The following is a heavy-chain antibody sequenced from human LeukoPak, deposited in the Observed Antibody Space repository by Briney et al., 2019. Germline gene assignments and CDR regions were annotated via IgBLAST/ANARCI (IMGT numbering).Heavy chain of an antibody. D-gene: IGHD4-17*01. CDR3: ARETVTTEVGNWFDP. J-gene: IGHJ5*02. Sequence: SETLSLTCTVSGGSISSYYWSWIRQPPGKGLEWIGYIYYSGSTNYNPSLKSRVTISVDTSKNQFSLKLSSVTAADTAVYYCARETVTTEVGNWFDPWGQGTLVTVSS. V-gene: IGHV4-59*01. CDR2: IYYSGST. CDR1: GGSISSYY.